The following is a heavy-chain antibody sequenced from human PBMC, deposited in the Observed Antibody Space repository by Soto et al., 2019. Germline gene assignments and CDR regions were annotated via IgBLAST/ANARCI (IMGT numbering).Heavy chain of an antibody. CDR2: IEYSGST. V-gene: IGHV4-31*03. CDR1: SGSVNIGGYY. Sequence: PSETLSLTCSISSGSVNIGGYYWTWIRQLPGKGLEWIGNIEYSGSTSYNPSLKSRLTISIDTSKNQFSLTLTSATVADTACYYWGRERSAYRGGRVCNFDYGGQGALVPVSS. J-gene: IGHJ4*02. CDR3: GRERSAYRGGRVCNFDY. D-gene: IGHD2-21*01.